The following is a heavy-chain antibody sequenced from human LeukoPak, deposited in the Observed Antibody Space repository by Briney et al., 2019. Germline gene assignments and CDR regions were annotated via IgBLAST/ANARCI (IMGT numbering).Heavy chain of an antibody. J-gene: IGHJ4*02. V-gene: IGHV4-39*01. CDR2: IYYGGST. CDR3: ASINPTIDYSLDY. Sequence: SETLSLTCTVSGGSISSSIYYWGWIRQPPGKGLEWIGSIYYGGSTYYNPSLKSRVTISVGTSKNQFSLKLSSVTAADTAVYFCASINPTIDYSLDYWGQGTLVTVSS. CDR1: GGSISSSIYY. D-gene: IGHD4-11*01.